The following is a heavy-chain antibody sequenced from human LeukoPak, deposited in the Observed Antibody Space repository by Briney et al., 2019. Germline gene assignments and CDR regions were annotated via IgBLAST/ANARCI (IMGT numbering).Heavy chain of an antibody. D-gene: IGHD2-2*03. CDR1: GYSISSGYY. CDR2: IYHSGST. CDR3: ARVGYCSSTSCYAGTLDY. V-gene: IGHV4-38-2*01. Sequence: SETLSLTCAVSGYSISSGYYWGWIRQPPGKGLEWIGSIYHSGSTYYNPSLKSRVTISVDTSKNQFSLKLSSVTAADTAVYYCARVGYCSSTSCYAGTLDYWGQGTLVTVSS. J-gene: IGHJ4*02.